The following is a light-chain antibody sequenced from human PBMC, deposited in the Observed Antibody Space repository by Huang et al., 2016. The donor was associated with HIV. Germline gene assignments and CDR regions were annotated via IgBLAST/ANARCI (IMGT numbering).Light chain of an antibody. J-gene: IGKJ5*01. Sequence: DIQMTQSPSSLSASVGDRVTITCRASQDIRSSLAWYQQKPGKAPKLLLFAASRLESGGPSRMSGSGSGREYTLPISSLQPEDFATDYCQQYYTTPRDTFGQGTRLAIK. CDR1: QDIRSS. CDR3: QQYYTTPRDT. V-gene: IGKV1-NL1*01. CDR2: AAS.